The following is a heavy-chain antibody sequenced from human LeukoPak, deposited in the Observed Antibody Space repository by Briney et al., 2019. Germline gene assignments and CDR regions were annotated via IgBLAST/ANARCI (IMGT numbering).Heavy chain of an antibody. D-gene: IGHD5-18*01. J-gene: IGHJ4*02. Sequence: GGSLRLSCAASGFTFSSYWMHRVRQAPGKGLVWVSRINSDGSSTSYADSVKGRFTISRDNAKNTLYLQMNSLRAEDTAVYYCARGGYSYGYSGAYWGQGTLVTVSS. V-gene: IGHV3-74*01. CDR3: ARGGYSYGYSGAY. CDR1: GFTFSSYW. CDR2: INSDGSST.